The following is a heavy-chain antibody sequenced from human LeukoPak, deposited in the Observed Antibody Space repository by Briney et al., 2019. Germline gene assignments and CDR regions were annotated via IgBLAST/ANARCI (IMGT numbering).Heavy chain of an antibody. CDR3: ARASIAGNWFDP. V-gene: IGHV4-39*01. CDR2: IYYSGST. Sequence: SETLSLTCTVSGGSISSSSYYWGWIRQPPGKGLEWIGSIYYSGSTYYNPSLKSRVTISVDTSKNQFSLKLSSVTAADTAVYYCARASIAGNWFDPWGQGTLVTVSS. D-gene: IGHD6-6*01. J-gene: IGHJ5*02. CDR1: GGSISSSSYY.